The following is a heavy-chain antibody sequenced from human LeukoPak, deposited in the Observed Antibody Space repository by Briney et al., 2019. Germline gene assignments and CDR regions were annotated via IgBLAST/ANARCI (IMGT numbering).Heavy chain of an antibody. D-gene: IGHD5-24*01. J-gene: IGHJ4*02. Sequence: GGSLRLSCAASGFTFSNYAMSWVRQAPGKGLEWVSVISGSGGTTYYADSVKGRFTISRDNSKNTLYLQMNSLRGEDTAVYYCAKGGDGYNYYFDYWGQETLVTVSS. CDR1: GFTFSNYA. CDR2: ISGSGGTT. V-gene: IGHV3-23*01. CDR3: AKGGDGYNYYFDY.